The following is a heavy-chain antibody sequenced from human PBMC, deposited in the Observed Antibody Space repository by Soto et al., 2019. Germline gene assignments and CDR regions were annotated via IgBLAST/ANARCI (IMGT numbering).Heavy chain of an antibody. CDR1: GGTFSSYA. CDR2: IIPIFGTA. J-gene: IGHJ6*02. D-gene: IGHD2-21*02. V-gene: IGHV1-69*01. Sequence: QVQLVQSGAEVKKPGSSVKVSCKASGGTFSSYAISWVRQATGRGLEWMGGIIPIFGTANYAQKFQGRVTITADESTSTAYMELSSLRSEDTAVYYCARGVVVTALNYYYYGMDVWGQGTTVTVSS. CDR3: ARGVVVTALNYYYYGMDV.